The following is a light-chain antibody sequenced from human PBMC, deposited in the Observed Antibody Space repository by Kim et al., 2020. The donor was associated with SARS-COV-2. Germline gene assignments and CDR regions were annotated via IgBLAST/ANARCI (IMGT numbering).Light chain of an antibody. Sequence: VSPGQTARTTCSGDVLAKKYARWFQQKPGQAPVLVIYKDSERPSGIPERFSGSSSRTTVTLTISGAQVEDEADYYCYSAADNKGVFGGGTQLTVL. CDR3: YSAADNKGV. J-gene: IGLJ3*02. CDR1: VLAKKY. V-gene: IGLV3-27*01. CDR2: KDS.